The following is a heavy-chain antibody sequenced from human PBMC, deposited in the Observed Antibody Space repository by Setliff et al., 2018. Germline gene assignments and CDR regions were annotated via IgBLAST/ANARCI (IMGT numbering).Heavy chain of an antibody. J-gene: IGHJ4*02. V-gene: IGHV4-34*01. CDR2: INHSGST. D-gene: IGHD3-3*01. CDR3: ARRYNFWSGYLDY. Sequence: PSETLSLTCAVYGGSFSGYYWSWIRQPPGKGLEWIGEINHSGSTNYNPSLKSRVTISVDTSKNQFSLKLSSVTAADTAVYYCARRYNFWSGYLDYWGQGTLVPSP. CDR1: GGSFSGYY.